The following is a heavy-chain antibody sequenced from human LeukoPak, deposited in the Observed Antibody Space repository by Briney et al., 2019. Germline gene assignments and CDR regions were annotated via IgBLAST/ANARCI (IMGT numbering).Heavy chain of an antibody. CDR2: IHYSGST. CDR1: GGSINSYF. Sequence: PSETLSLTCTVSGGSINSYFWSWIRQPPGKGLEWIGYIHYSGSTNYNPSLKSRVTISVDTSKNQFSLKLTSVTAADTAVYYCASTRYYHDGSGYYPVPFFDYWGQGTLVTVSS. D-gene: IGHD3-22*01. CDR3: ASTRYYHDGSGYYPVPFFDY. J-gene: IGHJ4*02. V-gene: IGHV4-59*01.